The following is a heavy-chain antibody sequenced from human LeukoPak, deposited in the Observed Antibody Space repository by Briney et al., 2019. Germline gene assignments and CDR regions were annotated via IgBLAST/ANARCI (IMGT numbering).Heavy chain of an antibody. D-gene: IGHD2-8*01. V-gene: IGHV3-21*01. CDR2: ISSSSSYI. CDR1: GFTFSSYS. J-gene: IGHJ4*02. CDR3: ARDPVDCTNGVCYRIWDY. Sequence: GGSLRLSCAASGFTFSSYSMNWVRQAPGKGLEWVSSISSSSSYIYYADSVKGRCTISRDNFKNSLYLQMNSLRAEDTAVYYCARDPVDCTNGVCYRIWDYWGQGTLVTVSS.